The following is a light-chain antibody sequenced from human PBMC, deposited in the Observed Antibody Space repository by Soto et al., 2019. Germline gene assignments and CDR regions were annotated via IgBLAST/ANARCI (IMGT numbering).Light chain of an antibody. CDR2: DVS. J-gene: IGLJ2*01. CDR3: SSYTSSSTPVV. Sequence: QYALTQPASVSGSPGQSITISCTGTSSDVGGYNYVSWYQQHPGKAPKLMIYDVSNRPSGVSNRFSGSKSGNTASLTISGLQAEDEADYYCSSYTSSSTPVVFGGGPKLTVL. CDR1: SSDVGGYNY. V-gene: IGLV2-14*01.